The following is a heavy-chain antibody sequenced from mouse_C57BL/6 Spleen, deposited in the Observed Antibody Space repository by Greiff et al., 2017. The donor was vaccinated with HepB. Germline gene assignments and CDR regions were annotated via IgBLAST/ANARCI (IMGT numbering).Heavy chain of an antibody. CDR3: ARGDFYYYFDY. D-gene: IGHD1-1*01. CDR2: IDPSDSYT. V-gene: IGHV1-69*01. Sequence: VQLQQPGAELVMPGASVKLSCKASGYTFTSYWMHWGKQRPGQGLEWIGEIDPSDSYTNYNQKFKGKSTLTVDKSSSTAYMQLSSLTSEDSAVYYCARGDFYYYFDYWGQGTTLTVSS. J-gene: IGHJ2*01. CDR1: GYTFTSYW.